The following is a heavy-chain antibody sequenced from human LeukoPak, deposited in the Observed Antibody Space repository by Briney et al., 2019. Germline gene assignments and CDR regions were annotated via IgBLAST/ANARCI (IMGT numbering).Heavy chain of an antibody. CDR3: ARGSSWYGFVDY. V-gene: IGHV1-69*04. CDR1: GGTFSSYA. CDR2: IIPILGIA. D-gene: IGHD6-13*01. Sequence: SVKVSCKASGGTFSSYAISWVRQAPGQGLEWMGRIIPILGIANYAQKFQGRVTITADKSTSTAYMKLSSLRSEDTAVYYCARGSSWYGFVDYWGQGTLVTVSS. J-gene: IGHJ4*02.